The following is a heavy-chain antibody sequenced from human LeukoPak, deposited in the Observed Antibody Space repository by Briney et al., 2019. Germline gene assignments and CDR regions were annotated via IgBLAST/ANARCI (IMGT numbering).Heavy chain of an antibody. CDR1: GYSISSGYY. Sequence: PSETLSLTCTVSGYSISSGYYWGWIRQPPGKGLEWIGEINYSGRTNYYPSLTSRATLSIDTSKNQFSLKLGSVTVADTAVYYCARGVRGSTSWNSYYNYFYLDVWGKGTTVTVSS. V-gene: IGHV4-38-2*02. D-gene: IGHD1-7*01. CDR3: ARGVRGSTSWNSYYNYFYLDV. J-gene: IGHJ6*03. CDR2: INYSGRT.